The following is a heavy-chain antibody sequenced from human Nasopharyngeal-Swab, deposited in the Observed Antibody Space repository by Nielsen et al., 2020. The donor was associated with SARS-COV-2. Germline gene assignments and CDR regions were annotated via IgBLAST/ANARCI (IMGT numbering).Heavy chain of an antibody. J-gene: IGHJ4*02. V-gene: IGHV3-43*02. CDR1: GFRFDDYA. CDR2: ISKDGGTT. D-gene: IGHD4-11*01. Sequence: GESLKIPCAASGFRFDDYAMHWVRQTPGKGLEWVSLISKDGGTTYYADSVKGRFTISRDNSKNSLYLQVNSLRTEDTALYYCAKETYNSTYYFFDSWGQGTLVTVSS. CDR3: AKETYNSTYYFFDS.